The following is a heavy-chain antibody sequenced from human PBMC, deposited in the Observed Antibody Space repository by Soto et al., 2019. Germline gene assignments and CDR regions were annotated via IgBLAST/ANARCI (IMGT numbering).Heavy chain of an antibody. CDR1: GFTFSSYA. J-gene: IGHJ5*02. D-gene: IGHD3-3*01. CDR2: ISYDGSNK. CDR3: ARDRSGSNWFDP. Sequence: QVQLVESGGGVVQPGRSLRLSCAASGFTFSSYAMHWVRQAPGKGLEWVAVISYDGSNKYYADSVKGRFTISRDNSKNTLYLQMNSLRAEDTAVYYCARDRSGSNWFDPWGQGTLVTVSS. V-gene: IGHV3-30-3*01.